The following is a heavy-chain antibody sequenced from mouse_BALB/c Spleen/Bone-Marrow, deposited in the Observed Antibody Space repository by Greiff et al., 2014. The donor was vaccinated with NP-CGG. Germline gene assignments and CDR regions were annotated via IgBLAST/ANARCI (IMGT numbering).Heavy chain of an antibody. V-gene: IGHV1-28*01. CDR1: GYSFTSYY. J-gene: IGHJ3*01. D-gene: IGHD2-4*01. CDR3: ARRVITTGPGFAY. CDR2: IDPFNGVT. Sequence: LQESGPELMKPGASVKISCKASGYSFTSYYIHWVKQNHGKSLEWIGYIDPFNGVTIYNQKFKSKATLTADKSSSTAYMHLSSLTSEDSAVYYCARRVITTGPGFAYWGQGTLVTVSA.